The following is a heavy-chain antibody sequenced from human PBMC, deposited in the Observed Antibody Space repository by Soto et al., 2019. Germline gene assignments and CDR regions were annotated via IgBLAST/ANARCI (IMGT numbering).Heavy chain of an antibody. CDR1: GGSISSGGYY. CDR2: IHYTGST. J-gene: IGHJ3*02. D-gene: IGHD2-15*01. CDR3: ARDRARVAVPYRGYLGAFDI. V-gene: IGHV4-31*03. Sequence: QVQLQESGPGLVKPSQTLSLACTVSGGSISSGGYYWNWIRQHPGKGLEWIGYIHYTGSTHYNASLKSRVTISTDTSKNQFSLKLTAVTDADTAVYYCARDRARVAVPYRGYLGAFDIWGQGTMVTVSS.